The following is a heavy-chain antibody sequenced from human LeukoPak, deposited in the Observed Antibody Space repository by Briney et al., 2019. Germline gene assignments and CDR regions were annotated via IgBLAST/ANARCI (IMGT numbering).Heavy chain of an antibody. Sequence: SETLSLTCAVSGGSISSGGYSWSWIRQPPGKGLEWIGYIYYSGSTNYNPSLKSRVTISEDTSKNQVSLKLSSVTAADTAVYYCARAGSGYSFDYWGRGTLVTVSS. D-gene: IGHD5-18*01. CDR1: GGSISSGGYS. V-gene: IGHV4-61*08. CDR3: ARAGSGYSFDY. CDR2: IYYSGST. J-gene: IGHJ4*02.